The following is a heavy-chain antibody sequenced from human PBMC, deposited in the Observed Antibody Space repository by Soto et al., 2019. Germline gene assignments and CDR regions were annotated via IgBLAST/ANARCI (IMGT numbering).Heavy chain of an antibody. V-gene: IGHV1-69*06. J-gene: IGHJ4*02. CDR3: ARDLYYYDSRGYAPRYFDY. CDR1: GGTFSSYA. CDR2: IIPIFGTA. D-gene: IGHD3-22*01. Sequence: SVKVSCKASGGTFSSYAISWVRQAPGQGLEWMGGIIPIFGTANYAQKFQGRVTITADKSTSTAYMELGSLRSEDTAVYYCARDLYYYDSRGYAPRYFDYWGQGTLVTVSS.